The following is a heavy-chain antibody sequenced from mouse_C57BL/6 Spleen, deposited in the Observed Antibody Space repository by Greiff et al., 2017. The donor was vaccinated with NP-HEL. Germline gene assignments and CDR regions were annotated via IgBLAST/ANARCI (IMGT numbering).Heavy chain of an antibody. CDR1: GYTFTSYW. Sequence: VKLQQSGAELVKPGASVKLSCKASGYTFTSYWMHWVKQRPGRGLEWIGRIDPNSGGTKYNEKFKSKATLTVDKPSSTSYMQLSSLTSEDSAVYYCARLDYVGDYYAMDYWGQGTSVTVSS. V-gene: IGHV1-72*01. D-gene: IGHD2-4*01. CDR2: IDPNSGGT. J-gene: IGHJ4*01. CDR3: ARLDYVGDYYAMDY.